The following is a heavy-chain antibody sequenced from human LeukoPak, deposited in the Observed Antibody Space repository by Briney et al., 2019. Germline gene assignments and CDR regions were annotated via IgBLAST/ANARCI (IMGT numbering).Heavy chain of an antibody. V-gene: IGHV1-2*02. Sequence: ASVKVSCKASGYTFTGYYMHWVRQAPGQGLEWMGWINPNSGGTNCAQKFQGRVTMTRDTSISTAYMELSRLRSDDTAVYYCARDVSIAAALTYYYYGMDVWGQGTTVTVSS. D-gene: IGHD6-6*01. CDR3: ARDVSIAAALTYYYYGMDV. J-gene: IGHJ6*02. CDR2: INPNSGGT. CDR1: GYTFTGYY.